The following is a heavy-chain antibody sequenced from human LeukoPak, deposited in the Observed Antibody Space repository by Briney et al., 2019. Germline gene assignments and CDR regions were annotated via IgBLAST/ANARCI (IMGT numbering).Heavy chain of an antibody. CDR3: ASGTVGATVDY. J-gene: IGHJ4*02. CDR2: IIPIFGTA. V-gene: IGHV1-69*05. Sequence: ASVKVFCKASGGTFSSYAISWVRQAPGQRLEWMGGIIPIFGTANYAQKFQGRVTITTDESASTAYMELSSLRSEDTAVYYCASGTVGATVDYWGQGTLVTVSS. D-gene: IGHD1-26*01. CDR1: GGTFSSYA.